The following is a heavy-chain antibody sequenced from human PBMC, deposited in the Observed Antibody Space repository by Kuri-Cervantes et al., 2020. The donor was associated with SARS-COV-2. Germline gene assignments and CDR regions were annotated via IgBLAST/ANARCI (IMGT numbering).Heavy chain of an antibody. Sequence: LSLTCAASGFTFSSYAMHWVRQAPGKGLEWVAVISYDGSNKYYADSVKGRFTISRDNSKNTLYLQMNSLRAEDTAVYYCARDAPSRRGGYWGQGTLVTVSS. D-gene: IGHD3-16*01. CDR3: ARDAPSRRGGY. J-gene: IGHJ4*02. CDR2: ISYDGSNK. CDR1: GFTFSSYA. V-gene: IGHV3-30-3*01.